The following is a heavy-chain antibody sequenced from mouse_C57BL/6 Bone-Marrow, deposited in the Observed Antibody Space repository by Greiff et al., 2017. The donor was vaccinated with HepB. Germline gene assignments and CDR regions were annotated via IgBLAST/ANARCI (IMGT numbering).Heavy chain of an antibody. D-gene: IGHD2-1*01. CDR3: ARWGLLWHPRGAMDY. CDR1: GYTFTNYW. CDR2: IYPGGGYT. Sequence: QVQLQQSGAELVRPGTSVKMSCKASGYTFTNYWIGWAKQRPGHGLEWIGDIYPGGGYTNYNEKFKGKATLTADKSSSTAYMQFSSLTSEDSAIYYCARWGLLWHPRGAMDYWGQGTSVTVSS. V-gene: IGHV1-63*01. J-gene: IGHJ4*01.